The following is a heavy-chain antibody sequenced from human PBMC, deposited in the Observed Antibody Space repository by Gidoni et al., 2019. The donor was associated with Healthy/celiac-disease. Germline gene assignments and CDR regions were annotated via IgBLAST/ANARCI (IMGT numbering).Heavy chain of an antibody. D-gene: IGHD3-10*01. CDR2: ISYSGST. Sequence: QLQLQESGPGLVKPSATLSLTCTSSGGPITSSSYYWGLIRQPPGKGREWIGRISYSGSTYYNPSPKSRVTISVDTFKNQFSLKLSSVTAADTAVYYCARRNSGSYQPYDYWGQGTLVTVSS. CDR3: ARRNSGSYQPYDY. CDR1: GGPITSSSYY. V-gene: IGHV4-39*01. J-gene: IGHJ4*02.